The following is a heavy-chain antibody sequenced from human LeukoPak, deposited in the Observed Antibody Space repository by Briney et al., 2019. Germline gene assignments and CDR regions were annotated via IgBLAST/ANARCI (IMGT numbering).Heavy chain of an antibody. V-gene: IGHV1-18*01. CDR3: ARGIEIAAADPFDY. J-gene: IGHJ4*02. CDR2: ISAYNGNT. D-gene: IGHD6-13*01. Sequence: APVKVSCKASGYTFTSYGISWVRQAPGQGLEWMGWISAYNGNTNYAQKLQGRVTMTTDTSTSTAYMELRSLRSDDTAVYYCARGIEIAAADPFDYWGQGTLVTVSS. CDR1: GYTFTSYG.